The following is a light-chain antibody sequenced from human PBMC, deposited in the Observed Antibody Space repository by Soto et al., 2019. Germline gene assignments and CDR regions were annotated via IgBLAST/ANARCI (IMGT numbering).Light chain of an antibody. Sequence: EIVLTQSPGTLSLSPGERATLSCRASQSVTSSYLAWYQQKPGQAPRLLIYGASNRATGIPDRFSGSGSGTDFTLTISRLEPEDFAVYYCQQYGSSQFTFGPGTQVDIK. CDR2: GAS. CDR1: QSVTSSY. J-gene: IGKJ3*01. V-gene: IGKV3-20*01. CDR3: QQYGSSQFT.